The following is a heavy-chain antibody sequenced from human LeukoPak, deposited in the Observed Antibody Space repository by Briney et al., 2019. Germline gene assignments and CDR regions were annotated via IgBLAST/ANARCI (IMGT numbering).Heavy chain of an antibody. J-gene: IGHJ6*02. V-gene: IGHV3-11*01. D-gene: IGHD2-15*01. CDR3: AGLSGYCSGGSCYRDYYGMDV. Sequence: PGGSLRLSCAASGFTFSDYYMSWIRQAPGKGLEWVSYISSSGSTIYYADSVKGRFTISRDNAKNSLYLQMNSLRAEDTAVYYCAGLSGYCSGGSCYRDYYGMDVWGQGTTVTVSS. CDR2: ISSSGSTI. CDR1: GFTFSDYY.